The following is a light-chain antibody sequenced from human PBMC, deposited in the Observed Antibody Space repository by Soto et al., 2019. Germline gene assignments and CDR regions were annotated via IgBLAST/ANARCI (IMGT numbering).Light chain of an antibody. CDR2: GAS. CDR1: QSVSNN. V-gene: IGKV3-15*01. J-gene: IGKJ1*01. Sequence: EIVMTQSPATLSVSPGERATLSCRASQSVSNNLAWYQKKPGQAPRLLIYGASTRATGIPARFSGSGSGTDFTLTISSLQFEDFAVYYCQQYNNWWTFGQGTKVEIK. CDR3: QQYNNWWT.